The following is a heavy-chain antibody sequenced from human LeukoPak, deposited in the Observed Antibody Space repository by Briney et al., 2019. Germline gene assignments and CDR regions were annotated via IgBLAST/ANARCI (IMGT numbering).Heavy chain of an antibody. Sequence: ASVKVSCKASGYTFTGYYMHWVRQAPGQGLEWMGWINPNSGGTNYAQKFQGRVTMTRDTSISTAYMELSRLRSDDTAVYYCACPGSSAVLGWYSNLDGMDVWGQGTTVTVSS. CDR3: ACPGSSAVLGWYSNLDGMDV. D-gene: IGHD3/OR15-3a*01. J-gene: IGHJ6*02. CDR1: GYTFTGYY. CDR2: INPNSGGT. V-gene: IGHV1-2*02.